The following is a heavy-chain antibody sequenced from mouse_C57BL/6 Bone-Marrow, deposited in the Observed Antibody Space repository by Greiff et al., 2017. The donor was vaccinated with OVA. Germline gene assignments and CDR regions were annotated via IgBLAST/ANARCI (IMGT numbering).Heavy chain of an antibody. CDR3: AVNHYAMDY. CDR2: INPYNGGT. CDR1: GYTFTDYY. D-gene: IGHD6-1*01. V-gene: IGHV1-19*01. Sequence: EVMLVESGPVLVKPGASVKMSCKASGYTFTDYYMNWVKQSHGKSLEWIGVINPYNGGTSYNQKFKGKATLTVDKSSSTAYMELNSLTSEDSAVYYCAVNHYAMDYWGQGTSVTVSS. J-gene: IGHJ4*01.